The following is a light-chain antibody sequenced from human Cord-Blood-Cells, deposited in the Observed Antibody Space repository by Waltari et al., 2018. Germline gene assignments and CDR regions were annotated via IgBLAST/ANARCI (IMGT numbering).Light chain of an antibody. CDR1: SSDVGGYKY. CDR2: DGS. CDR3: SSYTSSRV. Sequence: QSALTQPPPVSGSPGQSITIPCTGTSSDVGGYKYVSWYQQHPGKAPKLMIYDGSNRPSGVSNRFSGSKSGNTASLTISGLQAEDEADYYCSSYTSSRVFGTGTKVTVL. V-gene: IGLV2-14*01. J-gene: IGLJ1*01.